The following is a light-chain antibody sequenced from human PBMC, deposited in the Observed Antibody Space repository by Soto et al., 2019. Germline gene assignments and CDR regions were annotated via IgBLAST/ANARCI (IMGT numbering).Light chain of an antibody. V-gene: IGKV1-8*01. CDR2: AAS. Sequence: AIRMTQSPSSFSASTGDRVTITSRASQGISSYLAWYQQKPGKAPKLQIYAASTLQSGVPSRFRGSGSGTDVTLTISCLQSEDFATYYCQQYYSYPFTFGPGNKVDIK. CDR3: QQYYSYPFT. J-gene: IGKJ3*01. CDR1: QGISSY.